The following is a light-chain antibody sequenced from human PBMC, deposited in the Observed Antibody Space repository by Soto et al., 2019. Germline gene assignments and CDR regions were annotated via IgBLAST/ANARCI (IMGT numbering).Light chain of an antibody. CDR1: QSVSNNY. V-gene: IGKV3-20*01. CDR3: QQYGTSPFT. CDR2: GAS. Sequence: EIVLTQSPGTLSLSPGERATLSCRASQSVSNNYLAWYQQKPGQAPRLLISGASNRATGIPDRFSGSGSGTDFTLAIIRLEPEDFAVYYCQQYGTSPFTFGPGTKVDLK. J-gene: IGKJ3*01.